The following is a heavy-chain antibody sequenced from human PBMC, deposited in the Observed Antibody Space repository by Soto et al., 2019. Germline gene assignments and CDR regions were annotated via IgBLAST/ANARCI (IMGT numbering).Heavy chain of an antibody. CDR2: ISWNSAAI. CDR3: AKALYSYGYVLDY. CDR1: GFTFDDYA. V-gene: IGHV3-9*01. J-gene: IGHJ4*02. D-gene: IGHD5-18*01. Sequence: EVQLVESGGGLVQPGRSLRLSCTASGFTFDDYAMHWVRQVPGKGLEWVSGISWNSAAIGYADSVKGRFTISIDNAKNSLYLQMNSLTPEDTALYYCAKALYSYGYVLDYWGQGTLVTVSS.